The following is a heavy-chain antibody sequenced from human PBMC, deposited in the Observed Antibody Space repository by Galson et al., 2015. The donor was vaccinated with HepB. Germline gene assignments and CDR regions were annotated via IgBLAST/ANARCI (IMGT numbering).Heavy chain of an antibody. Sequence: SLRLSCAASGFTFSSYWMSWVRQAPGKGLEWVANIKQDGSEKYYVDSVKGRFTISRDNAKNSLYLQMNSLRAEDTAVYYCARVEGLTPPFYYYCGMDVWGQGTTVTVSS. D-gene: IGHD4-23*01. V-gene: IGHV3-7*03. CDR3: ARVEGLTPPFYYYCGMDV. J-gene: IGHJ6*02. CDR1: GFTFSSYW. CDR2: IKQDGSEK.